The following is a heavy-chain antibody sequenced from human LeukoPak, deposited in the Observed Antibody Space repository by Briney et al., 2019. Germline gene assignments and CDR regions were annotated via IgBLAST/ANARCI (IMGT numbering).Heavy chain of an antibody. J-gene: IGHJ6*03. CDR3: ARGIANYYYYYMDV. CDR2: MNPKSGNK. D-gene: IGHD6-13*01. Sequence: ASVNVSCKSSGYTFTSYDINWVRQPAGQGLEWMGWMNPKSGNKGYAQKFQGRATITTNTSISTAYMELSRLRSEDTAVYYCARGIANYYYYYMDVWGKGTTVTVSS. V-gene: IGHV1-8*03. CDR1: GYTFTSYD.